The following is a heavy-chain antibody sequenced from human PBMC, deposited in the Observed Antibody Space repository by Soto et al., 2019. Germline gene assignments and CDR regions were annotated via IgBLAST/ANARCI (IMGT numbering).Heavy chain of an antibody. Sequence: EVQLLESGGGLVQPGGSLRLSCVASGFTFSSYWVSWARQAPGKGLEWVANIAPDGSQKNYVDSVKGRFTISRDNAKNSLYLQMNSLRVEDTAVYYCARGPLGWSQGTRVTVSS. CDR1: GFTFSSYW. D-gene: IGHD3-16*01. CDR3: ARGPLG. V-gene: IGHV3-7*01. J-gene: IGHJ4*02. CDR2: IAPDGSQK.